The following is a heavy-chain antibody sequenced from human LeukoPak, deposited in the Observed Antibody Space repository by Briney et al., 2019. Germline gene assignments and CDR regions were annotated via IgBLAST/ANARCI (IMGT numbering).Heavy chain of an antibody. CDR3: ARVLYSYGRAFDI. CDR1: GGTFSSYA. CDR2: IIPIFGTA. J-gene: IGHJ3*02. Sequence: SVKVSCKASGGTFSSYAISWVRQAPGQGLEWMGGIIPIFGTANYAQKFQGRVTITANESTSTAYMELSSLRSEDTAVYYCARVLYSYGRAFDIWGQGTMVTVSS. V-gene: IGHV1-69*13. D-gene: IGHD5-18*01.